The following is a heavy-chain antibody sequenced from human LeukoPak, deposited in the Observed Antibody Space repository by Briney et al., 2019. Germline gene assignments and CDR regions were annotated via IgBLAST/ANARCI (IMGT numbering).Heavy chain of an antibody. CDR2: ISGSGGST. V-gene: IGHV3-23*01. J-gene: IGHJ4*02. CDR1: GFTFSSYA. D-gene: IGHD6-6*01. CDR3: AKDRETYDSSSLDY. Sequence: PGGSLRLSCAVSGFTFSSYAMSWVRHAPGKGLEWVSAISGSGGSTYYADSVKGRFTISRDNSKNTLYLQMNSLRAEDTAVYYCAKDRETYDSSSLDYWGQGTLVTVSS.